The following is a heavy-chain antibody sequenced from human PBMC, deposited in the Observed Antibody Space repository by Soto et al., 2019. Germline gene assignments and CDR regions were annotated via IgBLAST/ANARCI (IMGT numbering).Heavy chain of an antibody. D-gene: IGHD3-10*01. CDR1: GGSFSGYY. V-gene: IGHV4-34*01. J-gene: IGHJ4*02. CDR2: INHSGST. Sequence: SETLSLTCAVYGGSFSGYYWSWIRQPPGKGLEWIGEINHSGSTNYNPSLKSRVTISVDTSKNQFSLKLSSVTAADTAVYYCARGRGTYYYGSGSYYIVRASPFDYWGQGTLVTVSS. CDR3: ARGRGTYYYGSGSYYIVRASPFDY.